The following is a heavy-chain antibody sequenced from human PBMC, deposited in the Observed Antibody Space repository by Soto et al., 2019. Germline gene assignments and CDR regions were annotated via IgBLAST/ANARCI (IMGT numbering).Heavy chain of an antibody. CDR1: GGSVSSGSYY. V-gene: IGHV4-61*01. D-gene: IGHD3-16*01. J-gene: IGHJ4*02. CDR3: ARRYGGNFDY. Sequence: ASETLSLTCTVSGGSVSSGSYYWSWIWQPPGKGLEWIGYIYYSGSTNYNPSLKSRVTISVDTSKNQFSLKLSSVTAADTAVYYCARRYGGNFDYWGQGTLVTVSS. CDR2: IYYSGST.